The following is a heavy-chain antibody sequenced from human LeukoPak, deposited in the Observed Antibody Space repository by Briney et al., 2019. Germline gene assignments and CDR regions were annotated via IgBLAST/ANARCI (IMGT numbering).Heavy chain of an antibody. V-gene: IGHV1-69*05. CDR3: ARGPYYYDSSGYQDY. CDR1: GGTFSSYA. Sequence: SVKVSCKASGGTFSSYAISWLRQAPGQGLEWMGRIIPIFGTANYAQKFQGRRTLTTDESTSTAYMEMSGLRSEDTAGYYDARGPYYYDSSGYQDYWGQGTLVTVSS. D-gene: IGHD3-22*01. J-gene: IGHJ4*02. CDR2: IIPIFGTA.